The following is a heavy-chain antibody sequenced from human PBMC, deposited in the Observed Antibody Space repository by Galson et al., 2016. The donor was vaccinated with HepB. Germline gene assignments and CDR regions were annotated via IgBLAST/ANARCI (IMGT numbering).Heavy chain of an antibody. CDR3: ARVGPWPYDSRQLDY. CDR1: GFTFNKYW. D-gene: IGHD3-22*01. V-gene: IGHV3-74*01. Sequence: SLRLSCAASGFTFNKYWMHWVRQAPGKGLVWVSRVNGDESRTTYADSVKGRFTISRDDAKNTLYLQMNSLRAEDTAVYYCARVGPWPYDSRQLDYWGQGTLVTVSS. CDR2: VNGDESRT. J-gene: IGHJ4*02.